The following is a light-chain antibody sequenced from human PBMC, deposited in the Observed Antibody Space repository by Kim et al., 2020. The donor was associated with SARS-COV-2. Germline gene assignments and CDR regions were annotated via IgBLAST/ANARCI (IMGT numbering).Light chain of an antibody. Sequence: ALSAGGRATPSCRAGRSVSSYFAWLQQKPGQAPRLLIYDASTGATGTPAMFSGSGSGTDFTLTISSLQPEDFAVYYWQQRANWPTFGQGTKVDIK. CDR1: RSVSSY. J-gene: IGKJ1*01. CDR2: DAS. V-gene: IGKV3-11*01. CDR3: QQRANWPT.